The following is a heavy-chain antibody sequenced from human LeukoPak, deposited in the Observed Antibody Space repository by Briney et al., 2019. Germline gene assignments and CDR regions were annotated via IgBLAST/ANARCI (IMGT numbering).Heavy chain of an antibody. CDR2: IYYSGSS. J-gene: IGHJ5*02. D-gene: IGHD3-10*01. Sequence: SETLSLTCTVSGDSISRGGYYWSWIRQHPGKGLEWIGYIYYSGSSYYNPSLRSRVTISLDMSKNQFSLRLSSVTAADTAVYYCARGVLYGSGSSWFDPWGQGTLVTVSS. V-gene: IGHV4-31*03. CDR3: ARGVLYGSGSSWFDP. CDR1: GDSISRGGYY.